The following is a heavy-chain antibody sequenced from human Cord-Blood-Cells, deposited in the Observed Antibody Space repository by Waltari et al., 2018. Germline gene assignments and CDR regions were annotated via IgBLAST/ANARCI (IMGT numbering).Heavy chain of an antibody. J-gene: IGHJ4*02. D-gene: IGHD1-26*01. Sequence: EVQLVESGGGLVQPGRSLRLSCAASGFTFDDYAMHWVREAPGKGLWWVSGSSWNSGSIGYADSVKGRFTISRDNAKNSLYLQMNSLRAEDTALYYCAKGRSYFFDYWGQGTLVTVSS. V-gene: IGHV3-9*01. CDR2: SSWNSGSI. CDR1: GFTFDDYA. CDR3: AKGRSYFFDY.